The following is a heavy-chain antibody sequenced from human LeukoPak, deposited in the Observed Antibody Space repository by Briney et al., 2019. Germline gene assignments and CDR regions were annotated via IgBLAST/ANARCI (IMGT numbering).Heavy chain of an antibody. J-gene: IGHJ6*03. V-gene: IGHV4-38-2*02. D-gene: IGHD5-18*01. CDR1: GYSISSGYY. CDR2: IYHSGST. Sequence: SETLSLTCTVSGYSISSGYYWGWIRPPPGKGLEWIGSIYHSGSTYYNPSLKSRVTISVDTSKNQFSLKLSSVTAADTAVYYCARGSYGYYYYYYMDVWGKGTTVTVSS. CDR3: ARGSYGYYYYYYMDV.